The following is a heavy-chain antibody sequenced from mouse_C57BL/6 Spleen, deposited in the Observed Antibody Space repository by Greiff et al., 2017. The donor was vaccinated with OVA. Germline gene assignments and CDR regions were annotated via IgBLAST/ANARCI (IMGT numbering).Heavy chain of an antibody. Sequence: VQLKQSGAELVKPGASVKLSCTASGFTFTDYYMHWVKQRPEKGLEWIGRIDPEDGETKYAPKFQGKATITADTSSNTAYLQLSSLTSEDTAVYYCARGGVTRAWFAYWGQGTLVTVSA. D-gene: IGHD2-2*01. CDR2: IDPEDGET. J-gene: IGHJ3*01. CDR3: ARGGVTRAWFAY. V-gene: IGHV14-2*01. CDR1: GFTFTDYY.